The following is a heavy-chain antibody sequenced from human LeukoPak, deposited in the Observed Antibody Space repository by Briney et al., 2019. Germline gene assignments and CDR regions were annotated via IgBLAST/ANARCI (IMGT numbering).Heavy chain of an antibody. CDR3: AKIGGQLVIDY. V-gene: IGHV3-23*01. J-gene: IGHJ4*02. D-gene: IGHD6-13*01. CDR2: ISGSGGST. Sequence: GGSLRLSCAASGFTFDRYAMSWVRQAPGKGLEWVSAISGSGGSTYYADSVKGRFTISRDNSKNTLYLQMNSLRAEDTAVYYCAKIGGQLVIDYWGQGTLVIVSS. CDR1: GFTFDRYA.